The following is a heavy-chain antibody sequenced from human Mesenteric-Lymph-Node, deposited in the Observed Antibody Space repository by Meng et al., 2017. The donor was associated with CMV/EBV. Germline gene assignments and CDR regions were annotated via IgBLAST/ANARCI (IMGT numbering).Heavy chain of an antibody. Sequence: GGSLRLSCVASGSTFDDYAMHWVRQAPGKGLEWVSGISWNSGSKVYADSVRGRFTISRDNAKNSLYLQMNSLRAEDMALYYCAKDMGSYYYYGMDVWGQGTTVTVSS. CDR3: AKDMGSYYYYGMDV. J-gene: IGHJ6*02. CDR1: GSTFDDYA. CDR2: ISWNSGSK. V-gene: IGHV3-9*03.